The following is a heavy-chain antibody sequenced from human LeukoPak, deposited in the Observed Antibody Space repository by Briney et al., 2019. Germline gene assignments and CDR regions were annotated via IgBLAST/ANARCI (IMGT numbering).Heavy chain of an antibody. CDR3: ARHDSNGYYGYYYSMDV. CDR2: IYSSGST. V-gene: IGHV4-4*07. J-gene: IGHJ6*03. CDR1: GGSITSYY. D-gene: IGHD3-22*01. Sequence: PSETLSLICTVSGGSITSYYWSWIRQPAGKGLEWIGRIYSSGSTNYNPSLKSRVTMSVDTSKNQFSLKLTSVTAADTAVYYCARHDSNGYYGYYYSMDVWGKGTTVTVSS.